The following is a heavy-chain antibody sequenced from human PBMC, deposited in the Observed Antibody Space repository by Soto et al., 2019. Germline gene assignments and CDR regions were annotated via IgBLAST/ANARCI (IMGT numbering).Heavy chain of an antibody. D-gene: IGHD6-6*01. V-gene: IGHV4-30-2*01. CDR1: GGSISSGGFS. CDR3: AGGIAARPLGY. J-gene: IGHJ4*02. Sequence: QLQLQESGSGLVKPSQTLSLTCAVSGGSISSGGFSWSWIRQPPGKGLESIGYIYHSGSTYYNPSLQRRVTISVARSKNQFSLKLSSVTAADTAVYYCAGGIAARPLGYWGQGTLVTVSS. CDR2: IYHSGST.